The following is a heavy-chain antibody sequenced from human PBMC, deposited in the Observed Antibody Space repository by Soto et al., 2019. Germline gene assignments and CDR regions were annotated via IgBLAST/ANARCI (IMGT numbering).Heavy chain of an antibody. CDR2: IAYDGSNA. D-gene: IGHD2-15*01. CDR1: GFTFRNHG. Sequence: QVQLVESGGGVVQPGGSLRLSCAAYGFTFRNHGMHWVRQAPGKGLECLADIAYDGSNAFYRDSVKGRFTISRDNSKNTLYLHMNSLRSEDTGVYYCARGDREDILVVVGARPGEYGIDIWGQGTTVTVSS. V-gene: IGHV3-30*03. CDR3: ARGDREDILVVVGARPGEYGIDI. J-gene: IGHJ6*02.